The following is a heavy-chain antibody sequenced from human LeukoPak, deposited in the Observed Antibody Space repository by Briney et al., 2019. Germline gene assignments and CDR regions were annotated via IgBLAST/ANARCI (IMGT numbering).Heavy chain of an antibody. D-gene: IGHD6-25*01. CDR2: ISTTGRTI. CDR3: ARDPLHSSGWNWFFDL. CDR1: GFTLSDYH. V-gene: IGHV3-11*01. Sequence: GGSLRLSCAASGFTLSDYHMSWVRLTPGKGLEWVAYISTTGRTIYHADSVKGRFVISRDNAGQSAQQSAYLQINSLRVEDSAVYYCARDPLHSSGWNWFFDLWGRGTLVTVSS. J-gene: IGHJ2*01.